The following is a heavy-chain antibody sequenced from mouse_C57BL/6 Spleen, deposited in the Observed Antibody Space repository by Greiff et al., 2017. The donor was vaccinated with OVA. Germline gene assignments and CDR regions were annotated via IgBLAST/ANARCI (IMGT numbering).Heavy chain of an antibody. J-gene: IGHJ2*01. CDR2: INPETVGT. V-gene: IGHV1-15*01. CDR3: TRRLLRFFDY. Sequence: QVQLKESGAELVRPGASVTLSCKASGYTFTDYEMHWVKQTPVHGLEWIGAINPETVGTAYNQKFKGKAILTADKSSSTAYMELRSLTSEDSAVYYCTRRLLRFFDYWGQGTTLTVAS. D-gene: IGHD1-1*01. CDR1: GYTFTDYE.